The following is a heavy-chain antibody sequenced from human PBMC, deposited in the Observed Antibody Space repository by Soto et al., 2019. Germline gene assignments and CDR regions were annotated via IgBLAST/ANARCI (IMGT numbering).Heavy chain of an antibody. V-gene: IGHV3-66*01. CDR2: IYSGGST. J-gene: IGHJ4*02. CDR1: GVIVSSNY. Sequence: EVQLVESGGGLVQPGGSLRLSCAASGVIVSSNYMSWVRQAPGKGLEWVSVIYSGGSTYYADSVKGRFIISRDDSKNTLFLQMNSLRAEDTAVYYCATAKLLLPWLFDYWGQGTLVTVSS. CDR3: ATAKLLLPWLFDY. D-gene: IGHD2-15*01.